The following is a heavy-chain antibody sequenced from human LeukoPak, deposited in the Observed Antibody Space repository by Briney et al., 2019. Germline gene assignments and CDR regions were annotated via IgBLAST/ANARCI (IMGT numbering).Heavy chain of an antibody. D-gene: IGHD7-27*01. Sequence: GGSLRLSCAASGFTFSSYWMSWVRQAPGKGLEGVANIKQVGSEKYYVDSVKGRFTISRDNAKNSLYLQMNSLRAEDTAVYYCARDRLLGINWHFDLWGRGTLVTVSS. CDR1: GFTFSSYW. J-gene: IGHJ2*01. CDR3: ARDRLLGINWHFDL. V-gene: IGHV3-7*01. CDR2: IKQVGSEK.